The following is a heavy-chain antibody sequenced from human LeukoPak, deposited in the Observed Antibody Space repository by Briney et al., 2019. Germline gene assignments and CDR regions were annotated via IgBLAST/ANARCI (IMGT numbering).Heavy chain of an antibody. CDR2: INHSGST. D-gene: IGHD3-22*01. J-gene: IGHJ4*02. CDR3: ARKFRNQFDSSGFFGF. CDR1: GGSFSGYF. Sequence: SETLSLTCAVSGGSFSGYFWTWIRQAPGKGLEWIGEINHSGSTNYNASLESRVTISVDPSKKQFSLNLNSVTAADTAVYYCARKFRNQFDSSGFFGFWGQGTLVTVSS. V-gene: IGHV4-34*01.